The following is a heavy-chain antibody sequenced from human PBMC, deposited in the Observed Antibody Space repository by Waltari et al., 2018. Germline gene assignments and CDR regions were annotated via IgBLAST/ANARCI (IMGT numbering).Heavy chain of an antibody. V-gene: IGHV4-38-2*01. CDR2: IYQGGST. D-gene: IGHD1-26*01. CDR3: ARHQVGGRDFEY. Sequence: QVQLHESGPGLVKSSETLSLTCAVSGYSISSGYYWGWIRQPPGKGLEWIGTIYQGGSTYYNPSLKSRITISLDTSKTQFSLKLNSVTAADTAVYYCARHQVGGRDFEYWGQGTLVTVSS. J-gene: IGHJ4*02. CDR1: GYSISSGYY.